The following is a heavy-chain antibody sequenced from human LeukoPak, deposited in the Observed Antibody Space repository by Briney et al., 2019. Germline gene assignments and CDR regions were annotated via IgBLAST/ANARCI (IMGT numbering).Heavy chain of an antibody. V-gene: IGHV3-48*02. CDR1: GFTFSSYN. Sequence: PGGSLRLSCAASGFTFSSYNMNWVRQAPGKGLEWVSYISSSSSTIYYADSVKGRFTISRDNAKNSLYLQMNSLRDDDTAVYYCARDGYYYDSSLDSWGQGTLVTVSS. CDR3: ARDGYYYDSSLDS. J-gene: IGHJ4*02. CDR2: ISSSSSTI. D-gene: IGHD3-22*01.